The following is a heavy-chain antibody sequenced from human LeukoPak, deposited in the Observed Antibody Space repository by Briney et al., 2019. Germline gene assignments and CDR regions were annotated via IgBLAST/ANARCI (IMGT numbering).Heavy chain of an antibody. CDR3: ARVDTGWCMLCPVDY. Sequence: GGSLRLSCAASGFTFSSYAMHWVRQAPGKGLEWMAVLSYDGSNKYYADSVKGRFTISRDNSENTLYLQMNSLRAEDTAIYYCARVDTGWCMLCPVDYWGQGTLVTVSS. V-gene: IGHV3-30-3*01. D-gene: IGHD2-8*01. CDR2: LSYDGSNK. J-gene: IGHJ4*02. CDR1: GFTFSSYA.